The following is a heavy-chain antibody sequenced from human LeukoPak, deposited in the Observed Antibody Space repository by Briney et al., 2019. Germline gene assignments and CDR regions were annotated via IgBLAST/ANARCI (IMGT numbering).Heavy chain of an antibody. CDR2: INPSGGST. J-gene: IGHJ6*03. V-gene: IGHV1-46*01. D-gene: IGHD4-17*01. CDR1: GYTFTSYY. Sequence: ASVKVSCKASGYTFTSYYMHWVRQAPGQGLEWMGIINPSGGSTSYAQKFQGRVTMTRDTSKSTVYMELSSLRSEDTAVYYCARGTNDYGDYVRYYYMDVWGKGTTVTVSS. CDR3: ARGTNDYGDYVRYYYMDV.